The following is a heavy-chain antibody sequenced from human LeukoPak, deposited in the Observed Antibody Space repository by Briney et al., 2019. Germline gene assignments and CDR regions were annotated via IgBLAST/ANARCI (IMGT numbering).Heavy chain of an antibody. CDR2: IYYSGST. CDR1: GGSISSYY. Sequence: SETLSLTCTVSGGSISSYYWSWLRQPPGKGLEWIGYIYYSGSTNYNPSLKSRVTISVDTSKNQFSLKLSSVTAADTAVYYCARHRVGAADYWGQGTLVTVSS. CDR3: ARHRVGAADY. D-gene: IGHD1-26*01. V-gene: IGHV4-59*08. J-gene: IGHJ4*02.